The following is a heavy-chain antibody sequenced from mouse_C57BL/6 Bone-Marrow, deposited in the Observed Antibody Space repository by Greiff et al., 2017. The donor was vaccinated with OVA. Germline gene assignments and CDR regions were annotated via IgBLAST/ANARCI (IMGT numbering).Heavy chain of an antibody. V-gene: IGHV1-55*01. J-gene: IGHJ4*01. Sequence: QVQLQQPGAELVKPGASVTMSCKASGYTFTSYWLTWVKQRPGQGLEWIGDIYPGSGSTNYNEKFKSKATLTVDTSSSTAYMQLSSLTSEDSAVYYCALQLRLRAMDYWGQGTSVTVSS. CDR1: GYTFTSYW. CDR2: IYPGSGST. CDR3: ALQLRLRAMDY. D-gene: IGHD3-2*02.